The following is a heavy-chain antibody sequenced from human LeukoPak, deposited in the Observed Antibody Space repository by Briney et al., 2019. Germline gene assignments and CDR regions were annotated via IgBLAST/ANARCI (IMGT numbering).Heavy chain of an antibody. CDR3: ARVGDSSGWYPHYFDY. Sequence: PGGSLRLSCAASGLTFSSYEMNWVRQAPGKGLEWVSYISSSGSTIYYADSVKGRFTISRDSAKNSLYLQMNSLRAEDTAVYYCARVGDSSGWYPHYFDYWGQGTLVTVSS. CDR1: GLTFSSYE. CDR2: ISSSGSTI. D-gene: IGHD6-19*01. V-gene: IGHV3-48*03. J-gene: IGHJ4*02.